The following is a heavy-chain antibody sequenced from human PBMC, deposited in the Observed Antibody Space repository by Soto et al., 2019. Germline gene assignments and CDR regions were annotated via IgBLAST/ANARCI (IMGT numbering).Heavy chain of an antibody. V-gene: IGHV3-11*01. CDR3: ARTSGGDY. CDR2: ITNSGSSA. D-gene: IGHD3-10*01. J-gene: IGHJ4*02. CDR1: GFNFSDYY. Sequence: PGGSLRLSCAASGFNFSDYYMSWIRQAPGKGLEWLSYITNSGSSAYYAVSVEGRFTISRDNAENSLYLQMNSLRDEDTAVYYCARTSGGDYWGQGTLVTVSS.